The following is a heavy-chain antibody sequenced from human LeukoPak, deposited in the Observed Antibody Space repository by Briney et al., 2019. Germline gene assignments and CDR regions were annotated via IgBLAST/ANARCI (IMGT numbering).Heavy chain of an antibody. J-gene: IGHJ6*02. CDR2: INAYYGNT. Sequence: AAVQVSCKACGYTFINYGISWLEQAPGHGVACMGWINAYYGNTNYAQKLQGRVTMTTDTSTSTAYKEPRSLRSDDTAVYYCARGGYYDFWRRRDIYYYGMAVCGQGTTVTVSS. D-gene: IGHD3-3*01. V-gene: IGHV1-18*01. CDR1: GYTFINYG. CDR3: ARGGYYDFWRRRDIYYYGMAV.